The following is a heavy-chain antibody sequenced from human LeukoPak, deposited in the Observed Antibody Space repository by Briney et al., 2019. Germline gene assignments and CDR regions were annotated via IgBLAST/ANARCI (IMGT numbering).Heavy chain of an antibody. CDR2: ISSSSSYI. CDR1: GFTFSSYS. CDR3: ARRLYYYYGMDV. V-gene: IGHV3-21*01. D-gene: IGHD2-21*02. Sequence: GGSRRLSCAASGFTFSSYSMNWVRQAPGKVLEWVSSISSSSSYIYYADSVKGRFTISRDNAKNSLYLQMNSLRAEDTAVYYCARRLYYYYGMDVWGQGTTVTVSS. J-gene: IGHJ6*02.